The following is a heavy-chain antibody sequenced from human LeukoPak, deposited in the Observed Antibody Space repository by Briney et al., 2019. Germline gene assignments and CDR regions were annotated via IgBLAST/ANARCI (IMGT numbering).Heavy chain of an antibody. V-gene: IGHV4-34*01. CDR2: INHSGST. CDR3: ARSPPIAAARKLQFDY. D-gene: IGHD6-13*01. J-gene: IGHJ4*02. CDR1: GGSFSGYY. Sequence: SETLSLTCAVYGGSFSGYYWSWIRQPPGKGLEWIGEINHSGSTNYNPSLKSRVTISVDTSKNQFSLKLSSVTAADTAVYYCARSPPIAAARKLQFDYWGQGTLVTVSS.